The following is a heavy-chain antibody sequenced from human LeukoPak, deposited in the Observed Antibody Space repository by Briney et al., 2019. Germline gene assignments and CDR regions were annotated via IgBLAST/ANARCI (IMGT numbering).Heavy chain of an antibody. CDR2: IWYDGSNK. D-gene: IGHD3-10*01. CDR3: AGNYGPYYFDY. J-gene: IGHJ4*02. CDR1: GFTFSNYG. V-gene: IGHV3-33*01. Sequence: PARSLRFSCAASGFTFSNYGMHWVRQAPGKGLEWVAVIWYDGSNKYYADSVKGRFTISRDNSKNTLYLQMNSLRAEDTAVYYCAGNYGPYYFDYWGQGTLVTVPS.